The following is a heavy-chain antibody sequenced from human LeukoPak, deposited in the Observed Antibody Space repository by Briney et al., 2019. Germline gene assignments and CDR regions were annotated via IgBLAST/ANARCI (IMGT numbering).Heavy chain of an antibody. CDR1: GGSISSYY. J-gene: IGHJ4*02. CDR3: ASGLSSGWIYFDN. V-gene: IGHV4-59*01. D-gene: IGHD6-25*01. Sequence: SETLSLTCTVSGGSISSYYWNWIRQPPGKGLGWIAYIYYSGSTNYNPSLKSRVSISVDTSKKQFSLKLSSVTAADTAVYYCASGLSSGWIYFDNWGQGVLVTVSS. CDR2: IYYSGST.